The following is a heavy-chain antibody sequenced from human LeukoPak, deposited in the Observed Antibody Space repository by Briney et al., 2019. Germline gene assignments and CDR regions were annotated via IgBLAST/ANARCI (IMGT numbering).Heavy chain of an antibody. CDR3: ARYNSSIMITFEASFDI. D-gene: IGHD3-16*01. J-gene: IGHJ3*02. Sequence: PSETLSLTCTVSGGSISSGGYYWSWIRQHPGKGLEWIGYIYYSGSTNYNPSLKSRVTISVDTSKNQFSLKLSSVTAADTAVYYCARYNSSIMITFEASFDIWGQGTMVTVSS. V-gene: IGHV4-61*08. CDR2: IYYSGST. CDR1: GGSISSGGYY.